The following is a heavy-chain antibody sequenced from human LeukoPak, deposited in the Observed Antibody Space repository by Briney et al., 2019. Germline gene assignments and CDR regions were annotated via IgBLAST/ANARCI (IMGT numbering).Heavy chain of an antibody. J-gene: IGHJ4*02. CDR2: VYTSGST. V-gene: IGHV4-4*07. D-gene: IGHD2-2*01. CDR3: AREVGVVPAAQGSYFDY. CDR1: GGSISSYY. Sequence: SETLSLTCTVSGGSISSYYWSWIRQPAGKGLDWIGRVYTSGSTNYNPSLKSRVTMSVDTSKNQFSLKLSSVTAADTAVYYCAREVGVVPAAQGSYFDYWGQGTLVTVSS.